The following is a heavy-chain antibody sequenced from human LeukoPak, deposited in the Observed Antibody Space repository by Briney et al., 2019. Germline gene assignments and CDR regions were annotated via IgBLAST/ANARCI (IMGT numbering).Heavy chain of an antibody. V-gene: IGHV3-21*01. CDR1: GFTFSNFS. CDR2: ISGSDGGT. Sequence: GGSLRLSCAASGFTFSNFSITWVRQAPGKGLEWVSSISGSDGGTYYADSVKGRFTISRDNAKNSLYLQMNSLRAEDTAVYYCARGCTNGVCYTETGMDYWGQGTLVTVSS. D-gene: IGHD2-8*01. CDR3: ARGCTNGVCYTETGMDY. J-gene: IGHJ4*02.